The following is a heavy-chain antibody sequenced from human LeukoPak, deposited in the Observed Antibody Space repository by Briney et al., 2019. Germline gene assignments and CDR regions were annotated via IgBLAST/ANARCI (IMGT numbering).Heavy chain of an antibody. CDR2: IYYSGST. D-gene: IGHD3-3*01. CDR3: TRDKYYDFWSEERGGWFDP. Sequence: SETLSLTCTVSGGSISSSSYYWGWLRQPPGKGLEWIGSIYYSGSTYYNPSLKSRVTISVDTSKNQFSLKLSSVTAADTAVYYCTRDKYYDFWSEERGGWFDPWGQGTLVTVSS. J-gene: IGHJ5*02. V-gene: IGHV4-39*07. CDR1: GGSISSSSYY.